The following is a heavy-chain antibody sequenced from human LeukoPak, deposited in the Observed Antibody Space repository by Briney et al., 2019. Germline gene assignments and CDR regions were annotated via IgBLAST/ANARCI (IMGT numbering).Heavy chain of an antibody. V-gene: IGHV3-30*02. CDR2: IWYGGSNK. D-gene: IGHD3-22*01. J-gene: IGHJ4*02. Sequence: GGSLRLSCAASGFTFSSYGMHWVRQAPGKGLEWVAVIWYGGSNKYYTAPMKGRLTISRDNSNNTLCLQMNSLRPEDTAVYYCAKRRGAPFYFDTSNYSFDLWGQGTLVTVSS. CDR1: GFTFSSYG. CDR3: AKRRGAPFYFDTSNYSFDL.